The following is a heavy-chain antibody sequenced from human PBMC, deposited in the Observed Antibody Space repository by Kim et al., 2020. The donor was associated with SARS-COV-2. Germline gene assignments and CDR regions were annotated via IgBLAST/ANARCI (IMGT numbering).Heavy chain of an antibody. Sequence: SETLSLTCAVYGVSFSGYYWSWIRQPPGKGLEWIGEINHSGSTNYNPSLKSRVTISVDTSKNQFSLKLSSVTAADTAVYYCARARGGSGYYPYYYYGMDVWGQGTTVTVSS. J-gene: IGHJ6*02. D-gene: IGHD3-3*01. V-gene: IGHV4-34*01. CDR1: GVSFSGYY. CDR3: ARARGGSGYYPYYYYGMDV. CDR2: INHSGST.